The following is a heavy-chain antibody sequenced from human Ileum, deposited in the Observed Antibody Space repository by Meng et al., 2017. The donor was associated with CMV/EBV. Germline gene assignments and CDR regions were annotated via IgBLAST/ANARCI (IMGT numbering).Heavy chain of an antibody. CDR3: AKLAGGGSDSADY. V-gene: IGHV3-43*01. CDR1: GFLFKDHS. D-gene: IGHD5-12*01. J-gene: IGHJ4*02. CDR2: ISWDSAST. Sequence: GESPNTSCVASGFLFKDHSMQWVRQRPGQGLEWVSLISWDSASTFYGDSVKGRFTISRDNSNNSLYLEMNSLRSDDTAFYYCAKLAGGGSDSADYWGQGTLVTVSS.